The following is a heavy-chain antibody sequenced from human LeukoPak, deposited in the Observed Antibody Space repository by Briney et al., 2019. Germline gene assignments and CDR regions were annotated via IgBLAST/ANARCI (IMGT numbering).Heavy chain of an antibody. Sequence: GGSLRLSCAASGFSFSSYWMTWVRQTPGRGLEWVANMKQDGSEKYYLDSVTGRFTISRDNAGNSFYLQMNSLRAEDTALYYCARDGTEAFDIWGQGTMVTVSS. J-gene: IGHJ3*02. CDR3: ARDGTEAFDI. CDR2: MKQDGSEK. V-gene: IGHV3-7*01. CDR1: GFSFSSYW. D-gene: IGHD1-26*01.